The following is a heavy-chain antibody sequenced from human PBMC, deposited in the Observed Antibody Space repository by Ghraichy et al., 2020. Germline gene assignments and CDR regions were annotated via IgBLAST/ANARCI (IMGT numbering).Heavy chain of an antibody. J-gene: IGHJ4*02. Sequence: GESLNISCKGSGYRFSTYWIGWVRQMPGKGLEWMGIIYPRDSETKYSPSFQGQVTISVDKSINTAYLQWSSLKASDTATYYCARLPTYGGYRQYYFDYWGEGTLVTVSS. CDR3: ARLPTYGGYRQYYFDY. CDR2: IYPRDSET. V-gene: IGHV5-51*01. CDR1: GYRFSTYW. D-gene: IGHD5-12*01.